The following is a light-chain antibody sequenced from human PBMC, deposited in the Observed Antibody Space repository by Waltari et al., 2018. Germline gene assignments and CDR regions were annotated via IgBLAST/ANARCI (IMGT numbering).Light chain of an antibody. V-gene: IGKV1-33*01. CDR1: QDIDNN. CDR3: QHFENRPLT. Sequence: CQARQDIDNNLKWYQQKPGEARKRLSYEAATLHTGVPSRFRGRGYGTDFTLIISRLQPEDVATYYCQHFENRPLTFGGGTKVESK. CDR2: EAA. J-gene: IGKJ4*01.